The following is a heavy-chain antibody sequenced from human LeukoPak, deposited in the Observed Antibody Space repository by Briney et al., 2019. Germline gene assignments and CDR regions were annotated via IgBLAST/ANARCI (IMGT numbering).Heavy chain of an antibody. CDR1: GFTFSSYW. D-gene: IGHD1-1*01. CDR3: ARDPVPGTTTMTYGY. CDR2: INSDGSST. Sequence: GGSLRLSCAASGFTFSSYWMHWVRQAPGKRLVWVSRINSDGSSTSYADSVKGRFTISRDNAKNTLYLQMNSLRAEDTAVYYCARDPVPGTTTMTYGYWGQGTLVTVSS. V-gene: IGHV3-74*01. J-gene: IGHJ4*02.